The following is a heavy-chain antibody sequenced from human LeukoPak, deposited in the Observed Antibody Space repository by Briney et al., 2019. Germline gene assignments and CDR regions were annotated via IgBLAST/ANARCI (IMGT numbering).Heavy chain of an antibody. D-gene: IGHD5-18*01. J-gene: IGHJ4*02. CDR1: GFIFSSYS. CDR3: ARDYGYGFDY. Sequence: GGSLRLSCAVSGFIFSSYSMNWVRQAPGKGLEWISYIGKSSSSISYADSVKGRFTISTDNAKSSLYLQMNSLRAEDTAVYYCARDYGYGFDYWGQGNQVTVSS. V-gene: IGHV3-48*01. CDR2: IGKSSSSI.